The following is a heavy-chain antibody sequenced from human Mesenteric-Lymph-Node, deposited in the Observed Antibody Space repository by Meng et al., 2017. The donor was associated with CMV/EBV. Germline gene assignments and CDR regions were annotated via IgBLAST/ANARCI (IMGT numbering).Heavy chain of an antibody. J-gene: IGHJ4*02. CDR1: GGSINAYN. D-gene: IGHD2-15*01. Sequence: SETLSLTCVVYGGSINAYNWCWVRQSPGKGLEWIGEIMHSGGTNYKPSLKSRVTISLDTSQNTLALKLNSVTAADTAVYYCARFQLGYCSGSNCERGFNLDCWGQGTRVTVSS. CDR2: IMHSGGT. V-gene: IGHV4-34*12. CDR3: ARFQLGYCSGSNCERGFNLDC.